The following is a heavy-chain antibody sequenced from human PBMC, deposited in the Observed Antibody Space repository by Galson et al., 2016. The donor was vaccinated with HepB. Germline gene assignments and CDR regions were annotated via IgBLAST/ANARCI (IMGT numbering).Heavy chain of an antibody. CDR3: ARLSLVVGGTIDY. CDR1: GLTFSSYW. Sequence: SLRLSCAASGLTFSSYWMHWVRQAPGKGLEWISHIKSDGRSTNYADSVKGRSIISRDNAKNTLYLQMNSPRAEDTAVYYCARLSLVVGGTIDYWGQGTLVTVSS. J-gene: IGHJ4*02. V-gene: IGHV3-74*01. CDR2: IKSDGRST. D-gene: IGHD6-19*01.